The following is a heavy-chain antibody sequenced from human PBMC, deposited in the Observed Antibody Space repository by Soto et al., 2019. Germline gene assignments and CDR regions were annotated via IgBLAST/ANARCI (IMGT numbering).Heavy chain of an antibody. CDR2: IIPIFGTA. CDR3: ARGRYCSGGSCSDFDY. V-gene: IGHV1-69*06. Sequence: QVQLVQSGAEVKKPGSSVKVSCKASGGTFSSYAISWVRQAPGQGLEWMGGIIPIFGTANYAQKFQGRVTITADKSTSTAYMELSSLRSEDTAVYYCARGRYCSGGSCSDFDYWGQEPWSPSPQ. D-gene: IGHD2-15*01. CDR1: GGTFSSYA. J-gene: IGHJ4*01.